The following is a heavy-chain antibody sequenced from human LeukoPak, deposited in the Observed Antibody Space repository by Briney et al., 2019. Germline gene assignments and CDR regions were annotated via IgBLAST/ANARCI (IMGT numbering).Heavy chain of an antibody. CDR3: ARRASSGYNLYYFDY. CDR1: GGTFSSYA. V-gene: IGHV1-69*05. D-gene: IGHD3-22*01. Sequence: SVKVSRKASGGTFSSYAISWVRQAPGQGLEWMGGIIPIFGTANYAQKFQGRVTITTDESTSTAYMELSSLRSEDTAVYYCARRASSGYNLYYFDYWGQGTLVTVSS. J-gene: IGHJ4*02. CDR2: IIPIFGTA.